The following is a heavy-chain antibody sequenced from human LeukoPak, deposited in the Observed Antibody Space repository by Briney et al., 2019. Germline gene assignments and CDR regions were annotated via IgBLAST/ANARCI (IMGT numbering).Heavy chain of an antibody. CDR2: SDPEDGET. CDR3: VTDRARLFWYFDL. Sequence: ASVKVSCKVSGSTLSDLSIHWVRQAPGKGLEYVRGSDPEDGETFHAQNFQGRLTMTEDTSIDTAYMELTRLRSEDTAVYYCVTDRARLFWYFDLWGRGTLVTVSS. J-gene: IGHJ2*01. V-gene: IGHV1-24*01. D-gene: IGHD4/OR15-4a*01. CDR1: GSTLSDLS.